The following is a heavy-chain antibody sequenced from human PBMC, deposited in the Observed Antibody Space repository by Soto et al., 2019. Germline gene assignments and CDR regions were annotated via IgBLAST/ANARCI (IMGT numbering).Heavy chain of an antibody. Sequence: NPSETLSLTCTVSGGSISSYYWSWIRQPPGKGLEWIGYIYYSGSTNYNPSHKSRVTISVDTSKNQFSLKLSSVTAADTAVYYCARADRAMVTSFDYWGQGTLVTVSS. D-gene: IGHD5-18*01. V-gene: IGHV4-59*01. J-gene: IGHJ4*02. CDR3: ARADRAMVTSFDY. CDR1: GGSISSYY. CDR2: IYYSGST.